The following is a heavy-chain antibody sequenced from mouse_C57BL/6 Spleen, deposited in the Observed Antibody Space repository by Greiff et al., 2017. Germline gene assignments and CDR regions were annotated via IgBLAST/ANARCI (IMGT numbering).Heavy chain of an antibody. CDR3: ARSLDGSPWFAY. D-gene: IGHD2-3*01. Sequence: EVKLQESGPGLAKPSQTLSLTCSVTGYSITSDYWNWIRKFPGHKLEYMGYISYSGSTYYNPSLKSRTSITRDTSKTQYYLQLNSVTTEDTATYYCARSLDGSPWFAYWGQGTLVTVSA. J-gene: IGHJ3*01. V-gene: IGHV3-8*01. CDR1: GYSITSDY. CDR2: ISYSGST.